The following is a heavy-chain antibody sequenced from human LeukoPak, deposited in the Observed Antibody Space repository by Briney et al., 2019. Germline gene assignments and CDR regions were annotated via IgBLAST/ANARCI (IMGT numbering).Heavy chain of an antibody. D-gene: IGHD3-10*01. Sequence: PSETLSLTCTVSGGSISSYYWSWIRQPAGKGLEWIGRIYTSGSTNYNPSLKSRVTMSVDTSKNQFSLKLSSVTAADTAVYYCARGAYYYGSGSYYYYFDYWGQGTLVTVSS. CDR2: IYTSGST. V-gene: IGHV4-4*07. J-gene: IGHJ4*02. CDR1: GGSISSYY. CDR3: ARGAYYYGSGSYYYYFDY.